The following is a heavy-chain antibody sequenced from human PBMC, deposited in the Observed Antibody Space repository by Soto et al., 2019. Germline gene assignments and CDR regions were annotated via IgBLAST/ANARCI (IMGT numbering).Heavy chain of an antibody. CDR2: IYYSGST. Sequence: NPSESLSLTGTVSVGSISSSSYYWGWILQPPGKGLEWIGSIYYSGSTYYNPSLKSRVTISVDTSKNQFSLKLSSVTAADTAVYYCARHVYYGSGSYHATDYWGQGTLVTVSS. V-gene: IGHV4-39*01. CDR3: ARHVYYGSGSYHATDY. J-gene: IGHJ4*02. D-gene: IGHD3-10*01. CDR1: VGSISSSSYY.